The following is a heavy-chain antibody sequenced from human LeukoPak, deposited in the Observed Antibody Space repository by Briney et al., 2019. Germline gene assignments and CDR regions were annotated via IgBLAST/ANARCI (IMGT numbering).Heavy chain of an antibody. CDR1: GFTFSSYA. Sequence: GESLRLSCAASGFTFSSYAMTWVRQVPGKGLDWVSSISAGGTNTYFAGSVKGRCTISRDNSKNTVFLQMKSLRAEDTAVYFCAKDIEGAVGFYLDHWGQGTLVTVSS. D-gene: IGHD6-13*01. J-gene: IGHJ4*02. CDR2: ISAGGTNT. CDR3: AKDIEGAVGFYLDH. V-gene: IGHV3-23*01.